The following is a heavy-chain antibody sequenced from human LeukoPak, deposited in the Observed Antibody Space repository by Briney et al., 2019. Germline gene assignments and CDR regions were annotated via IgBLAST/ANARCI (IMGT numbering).Heavy chain of an antibody. V-gene: IGHV3-21*01. CDR3: AREGAAAAPY. CDR2: ISSSSSYI. CDR1: GFTFSSYS. J-gene: IGHJ4*02. D-gene: IGHD6-13*01. Sequence: PGGSLRLSCAASGFTFSSYSMNWVRQAPGKGLEWVSAISSSSSYIYYADSVKGRFTISRDNARNSLYLQINSLRAEDTAMYYCAREGAAAAPYWGQGTLVTVSS.